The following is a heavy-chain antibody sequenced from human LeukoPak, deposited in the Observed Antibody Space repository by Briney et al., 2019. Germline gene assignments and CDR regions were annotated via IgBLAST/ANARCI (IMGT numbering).Heavy chain of an antibody. CDR2: ISGDGAAI. D-gene: IGHD2-15*01. CDR3: ARDPLAAFSADATGWFDS. J-gene: IGHJ5*01. Sequence: GGSLRLSCAASGFIFRSETMVWVRQAPGKGLEWVSSISGDGAAISYADSMQGRVTVSRDNGENSVFLHMNSLRVEDTAVYFCARDPLAAFSADATGWFDSWGQGTTVTVSS. V-gene: IGHV3-21*01. CDR1: GFIFRSET.